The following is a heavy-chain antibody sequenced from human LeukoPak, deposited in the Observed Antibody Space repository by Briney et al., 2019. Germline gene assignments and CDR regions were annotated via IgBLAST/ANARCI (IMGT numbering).Heavy chain of an antibody. J-gene: IGHJ4*02. D-gene: IGHD3-22*01. CDR2: IIPIFGTA. Sequence: GASVKVSCKASGGTFSSYAISWVRQAPGQGLEWMGGIIPIFGTANYAQKFQGRVTITADKSTSTAYMELSSLRSEDTAVYYCARVLEYYSDSSGYPPTHLNGYFDYWGQGTLVAVSS. CDR1: GGTFSSYA. CDR3: ARVLEYYSDSSGYPPTHLNGYFDY. V-gene: IGHV1-69*06.